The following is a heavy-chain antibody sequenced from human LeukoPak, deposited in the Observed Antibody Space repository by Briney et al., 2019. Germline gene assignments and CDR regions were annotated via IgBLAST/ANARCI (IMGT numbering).Heavy chain of an antibody. CDR2: IYYSGST. V-gene: IGHV4-39*01. CDR1: GGSISSSSYY. CDR3: AVFEYGDYGLFDY. D-gene: IGHD4-17*01. J-gene: IGHJ4*02. Sequence: SETLSLTCTVSGGSISSSSYYWGWIRQPPGKGLEWIGSIYYSGSTYYNPSLKSRVTISVDTSKNQFSLKLSSVTAADTAVYYCAVFEYGDYGLFDYWGQGTLVTVSS.